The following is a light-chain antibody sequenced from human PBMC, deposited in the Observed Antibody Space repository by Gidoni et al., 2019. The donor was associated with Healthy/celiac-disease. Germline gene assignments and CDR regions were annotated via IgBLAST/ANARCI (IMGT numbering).Light chain of an antibody. CDR1: SSDAGGYNY. CDR2: DVS. CDR3: SSYTISSTGV. Sequence: QSSLSQPASTSWSPGPSITISCTGTSSDAGGYNYGSWYQQHPGKAPKLMIYDVSNRPSGVSNRFSGSKAGNTASLTSSGLQAEDEAYYYCSSYTISSTGVFGGGTKLTVL. V-gene: IGLV2-14*01. J-gene: IGLJ3*02.